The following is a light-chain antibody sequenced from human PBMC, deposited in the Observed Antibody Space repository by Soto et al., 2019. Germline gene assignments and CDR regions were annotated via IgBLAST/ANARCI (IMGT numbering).Light chain of an antibody. CDR1: QTIGTY. V-gene: IGKV1-39*01. J-gene: IGKJ1*01. Sequence: VTQSPSSLAASLGDRVTITCRASQTIGTYVNWYRQKSGAAPELLIYDASTLQSGVPSRFRGGASGTDFTLTISSLQLGDFATYYCQQSYNTPLTFGQGTKVDIK. CDR3: QQSYNTPLT. CDR2: DAS.